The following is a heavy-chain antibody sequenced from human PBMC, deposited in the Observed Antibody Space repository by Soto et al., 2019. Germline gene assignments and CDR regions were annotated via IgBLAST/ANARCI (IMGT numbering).Heavy chain of an antibody. CDR1: GFTFSSYC. V-gene: IGHV3-30*18. CDR2: ISYDGSNK. J-gene: IGHJ4*02. D-gene: IGHD3-10*01. Sequence: GGSLRLSCAASGFTFSSYCMHWVRQAPGKGLEWVAVISYDGSNKYYADSVKGRFTISRDNSKNTLYLQMSSLRAEDTAVYFCAKSYGSGSYLYYFDYWGQGTLVTVSS. CDR3: AKSYGSGSYLYYFDY.